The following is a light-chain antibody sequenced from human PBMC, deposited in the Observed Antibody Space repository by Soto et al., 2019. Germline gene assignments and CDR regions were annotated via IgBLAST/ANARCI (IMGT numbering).Light chain of an antibody. J-gene: IGKJ4*01. CDR3: QQYGSSPLT. Sequence: EIVLTQSPGTLSLSPGERATLSCRASQSLRSNSLAWFQQKPGHAPRLLINGASSRATAIPDRFSGSGSGTDFTLTISRLEPEDFAVYYCQQYGSSPLTFGGGTKVEIK. V-gene: IGKV3-20*01. CDR2: GAS. CDR1: QSLRSNS.